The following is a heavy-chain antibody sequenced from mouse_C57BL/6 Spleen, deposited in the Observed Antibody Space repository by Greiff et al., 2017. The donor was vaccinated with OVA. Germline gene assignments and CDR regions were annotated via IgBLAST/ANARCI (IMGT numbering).Heavy chain of an antibody. CDR2: INYDGSST. D-gene: IGHD3-3*01. Sequence: EVQLVESEGGLVQPGSSMKLSCTASGFTFSDYYMAWVRQVPEKGLEWVANINYDGSSTYYLDSLKSRFIISRDNAKNILYLQMSSLKSEDTATYYCAREGRYYYAMDYWGQGTSVTVSS. CDR1: GFTFSDYY. V-gene: IGHV5-16*01. J-gene: IGHJ4*01. CDR3: AREGRYYYAMDY.